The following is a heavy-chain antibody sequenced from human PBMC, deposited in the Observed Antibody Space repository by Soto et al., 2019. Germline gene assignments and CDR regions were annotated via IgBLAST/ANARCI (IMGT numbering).Heavy chain of an antibody. J-gene: IGHJ4*02. CDR1: GFSLSTSGVG. CDR3: AQEGMVRGVIDY. Sequence: QITLKESGPTLVKPTQTLTLTCTFSGFSLSTSGVGVGWIRQPPGKALEWLALIYWDDDKRYSPSLKSRLTITEDTSKNQVVLTMTNMDPVDTATYYCAQEGMVRGVIDYWGQGTLVTVSS. V-gene: IGHV2-5*02. CDR2: IYWDDDK. D-gene: IGHD3-10*01.